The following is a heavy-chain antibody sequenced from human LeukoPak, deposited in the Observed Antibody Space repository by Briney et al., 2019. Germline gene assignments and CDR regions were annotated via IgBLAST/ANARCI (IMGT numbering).Heavy chain of an antibody. D-gene: IGHD6-13*01. V-gene: IGHV4-59*11. Sequence: SETLTLTCTASGGSISSHYWSWIRQPPGKGLEWIGYIYYNGNTNYNPSPTSRVTISINSSKNQFSLKLSSMNAADTAVYYCARAIAAAGLFDYWGQGTLVTVSS. CDR3: ARAIAAAGLFDY. J-gene: IGHJ4*02. CDR1: GGSISSHY. CDR2: IYYNGNT.